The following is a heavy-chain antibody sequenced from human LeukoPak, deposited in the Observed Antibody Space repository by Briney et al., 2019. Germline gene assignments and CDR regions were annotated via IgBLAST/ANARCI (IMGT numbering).Heavy chain of an antibody. CDR1: GYTFTSYS. J-gene: IGHJ4*02. CDR2: INPYNGNT. Sequence: GASVKVSCKTSGYTFTSYSIISVRQAPGRGLECMGGINPYNGNTNYAQNLQGRVTMTTDTSTDTAYMELKSLRSDDTAVYYCARDEVYGDRDFDYWGQGTLVTVSS. D-gene: IGHD4-17*01. CDR3: ARDEVYGDRDFDY. V-gene: IGHV1-18*01.